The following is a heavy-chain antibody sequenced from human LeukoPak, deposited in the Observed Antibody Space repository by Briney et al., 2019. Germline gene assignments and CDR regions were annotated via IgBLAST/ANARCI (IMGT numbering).Heavy chain of an antibody. CDR1: GYTLTELS. CDR2: FDPEDGET. V-gene: IGHV1-24*01. CDR3: ATQWEPRYGMDV. D-gene: IGHD1-26*01. J-gene: IGHJ6*02. Sequence: GASVKVSCKVSGYTLTELSMHWVRQAPGKGLEWMGGFDPEDGETIYAQKFQGRVTMTEDTSTDTAYMELSSPRSEDTAVYYCATQWEPRYGMDVWGQGTTVTVSS.